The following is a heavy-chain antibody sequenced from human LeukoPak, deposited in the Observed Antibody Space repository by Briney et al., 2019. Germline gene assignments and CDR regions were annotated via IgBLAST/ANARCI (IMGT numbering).Heavy chain of an antibody. CDR1: GGSLSSSSYY. D-gene: IGHD6-13*01. J-gene: IGHJ2*01. V-gene: IGHV4-39*01. CDR2: IYYSGST. CDR3: ARHRIAAAGTRHFDL. Sequence: PSETLSLTCTVSGGSLSSSSYYWGWIRQPPRKGLEWIGSIYYSGSTYYNPSLKSRVTISVDTSKNQFSLKLSSVTAADTAVYYCARHRIAAAGTRHFDLWGRGTLVTVSS.